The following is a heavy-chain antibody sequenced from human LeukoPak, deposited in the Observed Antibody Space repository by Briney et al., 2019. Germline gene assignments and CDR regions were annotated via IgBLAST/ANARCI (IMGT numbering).Heavy chain of an antibody. Sequence: GESLKISCKGFGYNFTSYWISWVRQMPGKGLEWMGRVDPSDSHINYSPSFQGHVTISADKSITTAYLQWSSLKASDTAMYYCARLRDGSIDYWGQGTLVTVSS. CDR2: VDPSDSHI. J-gene: IGHJ4*02. V-gene: IGHV5-10-1*01. CDR1: GYNFTSYW. CDR3: ARLRDGSIDY.